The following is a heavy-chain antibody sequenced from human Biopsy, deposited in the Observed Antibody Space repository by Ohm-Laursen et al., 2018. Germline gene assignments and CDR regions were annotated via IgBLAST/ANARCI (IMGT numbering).Heavy chain of an antibody. J-gene: IGHJ4*02. V-gene: IGHV3-21*01. CDR1: GFTFSGFS. CDR3: ARDGEAKYCKHGVCPSDF. Sequence: SLRLSCSAFGFTFSGFSMNWVRQAPGKGLEWVSSISASGNHIYYTDSVKGRFTVSRDNGKNLVYLQMNSLRVEDTAVYYCARDGEAKYCKHGVCPSDFWGQGTLVTVSS. CDR2: ISASGNHI. D-gene: IGHD2-8*01.